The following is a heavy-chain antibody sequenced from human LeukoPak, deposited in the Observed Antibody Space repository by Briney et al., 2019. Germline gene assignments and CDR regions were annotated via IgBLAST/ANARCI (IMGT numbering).Heavy chain of an antibody. CDR1: GGSISSSSYY. CDR2: IYYSGST. D-gene: IGHD3-10*01. V-gene: IGHV4-39*07. J-gene: IGHJ5*02. Sequence: SETLSLTCTVSGGSISSSSYYWGWVRQPPGKGLEWIGSIYYSGSTYYNPSLKSRVTISVDTSKNQFSLKLSSVTAADTAVYYCARDSRVWFDPWGQGTLVTVSS. CDR3: ARDSRVWFDP.